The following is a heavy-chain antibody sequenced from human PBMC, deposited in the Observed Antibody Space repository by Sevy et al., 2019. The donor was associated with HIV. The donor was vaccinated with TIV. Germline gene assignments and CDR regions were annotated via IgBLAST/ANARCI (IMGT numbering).Heavy chain of an antibody. Sequence: ASVKVSCKVSGYTLTGLSMHWVRQAPGKGLEWMGRFDPEDGETIYAQNFQGRVTLTEDTSRDTAYMELSSLRYEDTAVYYCATAREYYQDSSGYLDFWGQGTLVNVSS. CDR2: FDPEDGET. D-gene: IGHD3-22*01. J-gene: IGHJ4*02. CDR1: GYTLTGLS. CDR3: ATAREYYQDSSGYLDF. V-gene: IGHV1-24*01.